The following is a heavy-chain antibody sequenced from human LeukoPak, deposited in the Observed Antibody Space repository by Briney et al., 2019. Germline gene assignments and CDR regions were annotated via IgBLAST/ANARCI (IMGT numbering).Heavy chain of an antibody. CDR1: GGSISSGGYY. Sequence: PSETLSLTCTVSGGSISSGGYYWSWIRQHPGKGLEWIGYIYYSGSTNYNPSLKSRVTISVDTSKNQFSLKLSSVTAADTAVYYCAATPGKNWFDPWGQGTLVTVSS. CDR3: AATPGKNWFDP. CDR2: IYYSGST. V-gene: IGHV4-61*08. J-gene: IGHJ5*02.